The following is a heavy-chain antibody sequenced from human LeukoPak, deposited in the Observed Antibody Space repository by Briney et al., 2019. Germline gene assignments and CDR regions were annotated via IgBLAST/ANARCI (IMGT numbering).Heavy chain of an antibody. V-gene: IGHV1-2*02. CDR1: GYTFTGYY. J-gene: IGHJ4*02. Sequence: ASVKVSCKASGYTFTGYYMHWVRQAPGQGLEWMGWINPNSGDTKYSQKFQGRVTMTRNTSISTAYMELSRLRSDDTAVYYCATQRGSYLWGTDFDYWGQGTLVTVSS. D-gene: IGHD3-16*01. CDR2: INPNSGDT. CDR3: ATQRGSYLWGTDFDY.